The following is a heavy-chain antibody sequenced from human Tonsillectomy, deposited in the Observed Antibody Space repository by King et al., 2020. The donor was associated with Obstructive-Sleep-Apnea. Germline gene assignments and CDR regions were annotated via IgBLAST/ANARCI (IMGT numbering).Heavy chain of an antibody. CDR2: ISYDGSDK. Sequence: VQLVESGGGVVQPGRSLRLSCAASGFNLSHYGMHWVRQAPGKGLEWMAVISYDGSDKYYADYVKGRFTISRANYKNTLYLQMNSMRPDDTAVYYCANRGLAETGPGGSWGQGTLVTVSS. V-gene: IGHV3-30*18. CDR3: ANRGLAETGPGGS. D-gene: IGHD3-10*01. CDR1: GFNLSHYG. J-gene: IGHJ5*02.